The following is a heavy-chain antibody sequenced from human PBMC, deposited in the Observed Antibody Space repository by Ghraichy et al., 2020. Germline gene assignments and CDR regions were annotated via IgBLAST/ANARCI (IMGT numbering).Heavy chain of an antibody. Sequence: GGSLRLSCGASGFTVGDHSMTWIRQAPGKGLEWISCIYKTGTSIYYSDSVKGRFTISRDNAKNLLSLQMSSLRVDDTAVYFCARGANGYDYWGQGTLVTVSP. V-gene: IGHV3-11*01. D-gene: IGHD6-13*01. CDR3: ARGANGYDY. CDR1: GFTVGDHS. CDR2: IYKTGTSI. J-gene: IGHJ4*02.